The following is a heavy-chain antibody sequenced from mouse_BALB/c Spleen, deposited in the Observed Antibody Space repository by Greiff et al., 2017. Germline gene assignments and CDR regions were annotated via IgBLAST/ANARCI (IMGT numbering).Heavy chain of an antibody. V-gene: IGHV3-8*02. Sequence: DVHLVESGPSLVKPSQTLSLTCSVTGDSITSGYWNWIRKFPGNKLEYMGYISYSGSTYYNPSLKSRISITRDTSKNQYYLQLNSVTTEDTATYYCARYPIYYDYDGYAMDYWGQGTSVTVSS. CDR2: ISYSGST. J-gene: IGHJ4*01. CDR3: ARYPIYYDYDGYAMDY. D-gene: IGHD2-4*01. CDR1: GDSITSGY.